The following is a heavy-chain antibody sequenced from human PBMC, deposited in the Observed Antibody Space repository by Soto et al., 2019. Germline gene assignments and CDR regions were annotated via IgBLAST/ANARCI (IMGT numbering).Heavy chain of an antibody. Sequence: GGSLRLSCAASGFTFSSYDMHWVRQATGKGLEWVSAIGTAGDTYYPGSVKGRFTISRENAKNSLYLQMNSLRAGDTAVYYCARGTMVRGVIFRAFDIWGQGTMVTVSS. CDR3: ARGTMVRGVIFRAFDI. CDR1: GFTFSSYD. D-gene: IGHD3-10*01. CDR2: IGTAGDT. V-gene: IGHV3-13*04. J-gene: IGHJ3*02.